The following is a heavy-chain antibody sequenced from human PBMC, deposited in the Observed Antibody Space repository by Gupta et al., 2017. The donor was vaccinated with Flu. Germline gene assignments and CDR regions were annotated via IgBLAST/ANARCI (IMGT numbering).Heavy chain of an antibody. CDR3: ARREIQLTDMGNHFDY. CDR2: IYYSGST. J-gene: IGHJ4*02. D-gene: IGHD5-18*01. V-gene: IGHV4-39*01. CDR1: GGSISSSSYY. Sequence: QLQLQESGPGLVKPSETLSLTCTVSGGSISSSSYYWGWIRQPPGKGLEWIGSIYYSGSTYYNPSLKSRVTISVDTSKNQFSLKLSSVTAADTAVYYCARREIQLTDMGNHFDYWGQGTLVTVSS.